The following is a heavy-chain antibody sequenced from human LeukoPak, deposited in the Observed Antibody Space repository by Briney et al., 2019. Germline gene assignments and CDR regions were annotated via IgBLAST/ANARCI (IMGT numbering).Heavy chain of an antibody. CDR1: GFTFSNYG. D-gene: IGHD3-3*01. CDR2: IRHDGSNK. Sequence: GGSLRLSCAASGFTFSNYGMYWVRQAPGKGLEWVAVIRHDGSNKFYADSVKGRVTISRDNSKNTLYLQMNSLRAEDTAVYYCAKTLNEFWTYYAMDVWGQGTTVTVSS. CDR3: AKTLNEFWTYYAMDV. V-gene: IGHV3-30*02. J-gene: IGHJ6*02.